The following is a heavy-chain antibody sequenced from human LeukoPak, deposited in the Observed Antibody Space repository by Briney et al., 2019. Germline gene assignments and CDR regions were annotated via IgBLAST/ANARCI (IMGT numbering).Heavy chain of an antibody. CDR3: ARDYSSSWSFNWFDP. CDR2: IYYSGST. J-gene: IGHJ5*02. D-gene: IGHD6-13*01. CDR1: GGCVSSGSYY. Sequence: SETLSLTCTVSGGCVSSGSYYWSWIRQPPGKGLEWIGYIYYSGSTNYNPSLKSRVTISVDTSKNQFSLKLSSVTAADTAVYYWARDYSSSWSFNWFDPWGQGTLVTVSS. V-gene: IGHV4-61*01.